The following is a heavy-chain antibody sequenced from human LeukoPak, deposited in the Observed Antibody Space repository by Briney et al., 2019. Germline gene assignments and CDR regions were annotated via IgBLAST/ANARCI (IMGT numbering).Heavy chain of an antibody. J-gene: IGHJ5*02. V-gene: IGHV1-46*01. CDR1: GYTFTSYY. CDR3: ARERPTIAARSSNWFDP. Sequence: GASVKVSCEASGYTFTSYYMHWVRQAPGQGLEWMGIINPSGGSTSYAQKFQGRVTMTRDTSTSTVYMELSSLRSEDTAVYYCARERPTIAARSSNWFDPWGQGTLVTVSS. D-gene: IGHD6-6*01. CDR2: INPSGGST.